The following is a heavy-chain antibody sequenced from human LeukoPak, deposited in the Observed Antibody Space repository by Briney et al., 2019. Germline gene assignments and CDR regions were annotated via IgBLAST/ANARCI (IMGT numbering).Heavy chain of an antibody. D-gene: IGHD6-13*01. Sequence: GGSLRLSCAASGFTFSSYWMHWVRQAPGKGLLWVSRINSDGSSTSYADSVKGRFTISRDNAKNSLYLQMNSLRAEDTAVYYCARDPRWGIAAAEYYFDYWGQGTLVTVSS. V-gene: IGHV3-74*01. CDR3: ARDPRWGIAAAEYYFDY. CDR2: INSDGSST. CDR1: GFTFSSYW. J-gene: IGHJ4*02.